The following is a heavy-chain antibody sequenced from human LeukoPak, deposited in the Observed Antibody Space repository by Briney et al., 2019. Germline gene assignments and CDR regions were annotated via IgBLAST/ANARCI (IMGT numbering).Heavy chain of an antibody. V-gene: IGHV1-2*04. D-gene: IGHD5-24*01. CDR2: INPNSGGT. Sequence: ASVKVSCKASGYTFTGYYMHWVRQAPGQGLERMGWINPNSGGTNYAQKFQGWVTMTRDTSISTAYMELSRLRSDDTAVYYCARGSRDGYNYYYYGMDVWGQGTTVTVSS. CDR3: ARGSRDGYNYYYYGMDV. CDR1: GYTFTGYY. J-gene: IGHJ6*02.